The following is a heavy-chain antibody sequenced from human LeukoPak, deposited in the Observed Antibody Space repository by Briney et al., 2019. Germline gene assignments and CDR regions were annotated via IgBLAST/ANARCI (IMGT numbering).Heavy chain of an antibody. CDR3: ARARGTMVRGVTGHNWFDP. V-gene: IGHV4-34*01. D-gene: IGHD3-10*01. J-gene: IGHJ5*02. CDR1: GGSFSGYY. CDR2: IKHSGST. Sequence: PSETLSLTCAVYGGSFSGYYWSWIRQPPGKGLEWIGEIKHSGSTNYNPSLKSRVTISVDTSKNQFSLKLSSVTAADTAVYYCARARGTMVRGVTGHNWFDPWGQGTLVTVSS.